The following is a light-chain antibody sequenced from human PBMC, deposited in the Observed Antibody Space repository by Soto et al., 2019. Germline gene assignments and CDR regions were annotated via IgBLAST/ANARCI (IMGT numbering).Light chain of an antibody. V-gene: IGKV1-27*01. Sequence: DIQVTQSPSSLSASLGDAVTITCRASQDISNYLAWYQQTPGKVPKLLIYTAFTLQSGVPSRFSGSGSGTDFTLTISSLQPEDVATYYCQKYNSALTFGQGTRLE. J-gene: IGKJ5*01. CDR2: TAF. CDR3: QKYNSALT. CDR1: QDISNY.